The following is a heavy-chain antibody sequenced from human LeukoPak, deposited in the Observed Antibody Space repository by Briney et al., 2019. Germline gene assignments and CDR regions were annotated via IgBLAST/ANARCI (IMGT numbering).Heavy chain of an antibody. CDR2: IYYSGST. Sequence: SETLSLACTVSGGSISSYYWSWIRQPPGKGLEWIGYIYYSGSTNYNPSLKSRVTISVDTSKNQFSLKLSSVTAADTAVYYCARLGGAAFDYWGQGTLVTVFS. J-gene: IGHJ4*02. V-gene: IGHV4-59*01. CDR3: ARLGGAAFDY. CDR1: GGSISSYY. D-gene: IGHD1-26*01.